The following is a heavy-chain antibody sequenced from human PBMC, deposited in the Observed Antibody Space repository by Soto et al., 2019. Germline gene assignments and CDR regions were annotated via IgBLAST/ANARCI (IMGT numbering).Heavy chain of an antibody. J-gene: IGHJ5*02. CDR1: GFTFSSYG. CDR3: ARDRRYSTPPNWFDP. Sequence: QVQLAESGGGVVQPGRSLRLSCAASGFTFSSYGMHWVRQAPGKGLEWVAVIWYDGSNKYYADSVKGRFTISRDNSKNTLYLQMNSLRAEDTAVYYCARDRRYSTPPNWFDPWGQGTLVTVSS. V-gene: IGHV3-33*01. D-gene: IGHD6-13*01. CDR2: IWYDGSNK.